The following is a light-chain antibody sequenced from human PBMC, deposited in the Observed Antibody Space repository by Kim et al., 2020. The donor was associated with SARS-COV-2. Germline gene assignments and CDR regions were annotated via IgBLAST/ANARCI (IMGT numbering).Light chain of an antibody. CDR2: DVS. J-gene: IGLJ2*01. Sequence: GQSVDIPGTGTSRNVGRYNYVSWYQPHPGKAPKLIIYDVSKRPTGVPDRFSGAKSGNTASLTVSGLQAEDEADYYCSSYAGSNDLVFGGGTQLTVL. CDR3: SSYAGSNDLV. CDR1: SRNVGRYNY. V-gene: IGLV2-8*01.